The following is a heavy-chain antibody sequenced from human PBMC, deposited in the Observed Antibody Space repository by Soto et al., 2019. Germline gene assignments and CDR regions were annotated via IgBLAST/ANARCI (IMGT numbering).Heavy chain of an antibody. J-gene: IGHJ5*02. D-gene: IGHD6-13*01. V-gene: IGHV4-59*01. Sequence: SETLSLTCTVSGGSIRTYYWSWIRQSPGKGLEWIGYIYYNENTNYNPSLKGRVTMSVDTSKTQFSLKLNSVTAADTAMYYCAGHSSSWFEAWFDPWGQGTLVTVSS. CDR1: GGSIRTYY. CDR3: AGHSSSWFEAWFDP. CDR2: IYYNENT.